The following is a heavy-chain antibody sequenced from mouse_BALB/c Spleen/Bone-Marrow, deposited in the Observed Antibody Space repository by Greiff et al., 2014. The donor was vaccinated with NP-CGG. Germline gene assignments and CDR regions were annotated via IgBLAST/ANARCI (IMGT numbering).Heavy chain of an antibody. CDR2: IRNKANGYTT. CDR1: GFTFTDYH. CDR3: ARDTNYGSFYWYFDV. D-gene: IGHD1-1*01. Sequence: EVKLVESGGGLVQPGGSLRLSCATSGFTFTDYHMSWVRQPPGKALEWLGFIRNKANGYTTEYSASVKGRFTISRDNSQSILYLQMNTLRAEDSATYYCARDTNYGSFYWYFDVWGAGTTVTVSS. V-gene: IGHV7-3*02. J-gene: IGHJ1*01.